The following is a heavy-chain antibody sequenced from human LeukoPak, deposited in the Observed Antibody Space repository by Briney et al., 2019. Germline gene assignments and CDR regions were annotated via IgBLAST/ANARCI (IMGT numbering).Heavy chain of an antibody. J-gene: IGHJ4*02. CDR2: INHSGST. Sequence: SETLSLTCAVYGGSFSGYYWSWIRQPPGKGLEWIGEINHSGSTNYNPSLKSRVTISVDTSKNQFSLKLSSVTAADTAVYYCARRGSGILTGYYIRSWGQGTLVTVSS. CDR3: ARRGSGILTGYYIRS. CDR1: GGSFSGYY. D-gene: IGHD3-9*01. V-gene: IGHV4-34*01.